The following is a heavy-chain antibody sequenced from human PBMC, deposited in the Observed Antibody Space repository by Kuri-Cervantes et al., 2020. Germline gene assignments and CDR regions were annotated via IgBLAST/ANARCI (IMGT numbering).Heavy chain of an antibody. Sequence: ESLKISCTVSGGSISSYYWSWIRQPPGKGLEWIGSLYYSGSTYYNPSLKSRLTISVDTSKNQFSLKLSSVTAADTAVYYCARQTSGWFDPWGQGTRVTVSS. V-gene: IGHV4-39*01. CDR2: LYYSGST. D-gene: IGHD3-10*01. CDR3: ARQTSGWFDP. CDR1: GGSISSYY. J-gene: IGHJ5*02.